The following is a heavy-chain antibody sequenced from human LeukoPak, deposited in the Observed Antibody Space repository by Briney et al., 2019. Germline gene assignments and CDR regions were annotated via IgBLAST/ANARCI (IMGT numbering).Heavy chain of an antibody. CDR3: ARLALYYFDY. D-gene: IGHD2-15*01. J-gene: IGHJ4*02. CDR1: GGSISSSSYY. Sequence: PSETLSLTGTVSGGSISSSSYYWGWIRQPPGKGLEWIGSIYYSGSTYYNPSLKSRVTISVDTSKNQFSLKLSSVTAADTAVYYCARLALYYFDYWGQGTLVTVSS. CDR2: IYYSGST. V-gene: IGHV4-39*01.